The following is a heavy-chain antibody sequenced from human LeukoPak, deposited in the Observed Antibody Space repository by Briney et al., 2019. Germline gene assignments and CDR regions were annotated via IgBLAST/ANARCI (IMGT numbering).Heavy chain of an antibody. V-gene: IGHV1-3*01. CDR3: ARGGSAGAFDI. CDR1: GYTFTSYA. J-gene: IGHJ3*02. Sequence: GASVKVSCKASGYTFTSYAMHWVRQAPGQRLEWMGWINAGNGNTKYSQEFQGRVTITADESTSTAYMELSSLRSDDTAVYYCARGGSAGAFDIWGQGTMVTVSS. D-gene: IGHD2-15*01. CDR2: INAGNGNT.